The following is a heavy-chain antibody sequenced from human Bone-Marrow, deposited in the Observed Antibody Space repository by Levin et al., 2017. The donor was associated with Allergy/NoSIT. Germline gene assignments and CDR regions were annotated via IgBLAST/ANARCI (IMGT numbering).Heavy chain of an antibody. CDR1: GFSFRNSW. CDR2: IKPDGTEQ. Sequence: GGSLRLSCSASGFSFRNSWMTWVRQAPGRGLEWVANIKPDGTEQYYLDSVMGRFTISRDNAKNSLYLHMNSLRPEDTAVYYCTRNTVAGIGDSWGQGTLLTVSS. V-gene: IGHV3-7*01. D-gene: IGHD2/OR15-2a*01. J-gene: IGHJ4*02. CDR3: TRNTVAGIGDS.